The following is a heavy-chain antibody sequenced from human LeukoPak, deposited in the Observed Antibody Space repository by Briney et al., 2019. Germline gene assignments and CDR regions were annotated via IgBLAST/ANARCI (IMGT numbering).Heavy chain of an antibody. J-gene: IGHJ6*04. CDR3: ARGPRGYCSSTSCYYYGMDV. CDR2: INHSGST. D-gene: IGHD2-2*01. Sequence: SETLSLTCAVYGGSFSGYYWSWIRQPPGKGLEWIGEINHSGSTKYNPSLKGRVTISVDTSKNQFSLKLSSVTAADTAVYYCARGPRGYCSSTSCYYYGMDVWGKGTTVTVSS. V-gene: IGHV4-34*01. CDR1: GGSFSGYY.